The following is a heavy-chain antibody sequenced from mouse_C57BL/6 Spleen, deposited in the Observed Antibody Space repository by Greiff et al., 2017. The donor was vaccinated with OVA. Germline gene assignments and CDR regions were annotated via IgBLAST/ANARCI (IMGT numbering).Heavy chain of an antibody. J-gene: IGHJ3*01. CDR3: ARDYYGSSYGFAY. V-gene: IGHV3-6*01. Sequence: DVKLQESGPGLVKPSQSLSLTCSVPGYSITSGYYWNWIRQFPGNKLEWMGYISYDGSNNYNPSLKNRISITRDTSKNQFFLKLNSVTTEDTATYYCARDYYGSSYGFAYWGQGTLVTVSA. CDR1: GYSITSGYY. D-gene: IGHD1-1*01. CDR2: ISYDGSN.